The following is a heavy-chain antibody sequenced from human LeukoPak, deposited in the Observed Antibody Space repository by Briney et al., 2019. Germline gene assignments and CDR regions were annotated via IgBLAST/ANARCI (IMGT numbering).Heavy chain of an antibody. CDR1: GFTFSSYW. CDR2: IKQDGSAK. J-gene: IGHJ4*02. CDR3: ARTGYGGNAVDY. D-gene: IGHD4-23*01. Sequence: GGSLRLSCAASGFTFSSYWMSWVRQAPGKGLEWVANIKQDGSAKSYVDSVKGRFTISRDNAKNSLYLQMNSLRAEDTAVYYCARTGYGGNAVDYWGQGTQVTVSS. V-gene: IGHV3-7*01.